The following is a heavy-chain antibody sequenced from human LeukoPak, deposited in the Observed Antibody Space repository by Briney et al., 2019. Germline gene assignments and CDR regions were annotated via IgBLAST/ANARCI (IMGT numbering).Heavy chain of an antibody. CDR3: ARGRGYSGSYYFDY. CDR2: IYYSGST. Sequence: SETLSLTCTVSGGSVSSGSYYWSWIRQPPGKGLEWIGYIYYSGSTNYNPSLKSRVTISVDTSKNQFSLKLNSVTAADTAVYYCARGRGYSGSYYFDYWGQGTLVTVSS. J-gene: IGHJ4*02. V-gene: IGHV4-61*01. CDR1: GGSVSSGSYY. D-gene: IGHD1-26*01.